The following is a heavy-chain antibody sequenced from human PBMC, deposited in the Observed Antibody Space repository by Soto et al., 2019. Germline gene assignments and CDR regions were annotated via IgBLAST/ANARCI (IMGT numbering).Heavy chain of an antibody. J-gene: IGHJ6*02. CDR2: ISSSGSTI. V-gene: IGHV3-48*03. Sequence: GGSLRLSCAASGFTFSSYEMNWVRQAPGKGLEWVSYISSSGSTIYYADSVKGRFTISRDNAKNSLYLQMNSLRAEDTAVYYCAREGGKYGDYYYYYYGMDVWGQGTTVTVSS. CDR1: GFTFSSYE. CDR3: AREGGKYGDYYYYYYGMDV. D-gene: IGHD4-17*01.